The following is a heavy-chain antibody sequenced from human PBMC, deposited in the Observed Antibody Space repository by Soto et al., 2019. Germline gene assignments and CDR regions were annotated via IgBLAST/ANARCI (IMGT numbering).Heavy chain of an antibody. V-gene: IGHV1-3*01. J-gene: IGHJ3*02. Sequence: QVQLVQSGAEVKKPGASVKVSCKASGYTFTSYAMHWVRQAPGQRLEWMGWINAGNGNTKYSQKFQGRVTITRDTSASTAYMELSSLRSEDTAVYYCARGTLDNWNGLNDACDIWGQGTMVTVSS. CDR2: INAGNGNT. D-gene: IGHD1-20*01. CDR1: GYTFTSYA. CDR3: ARGTLDNWNGLNDACDI.